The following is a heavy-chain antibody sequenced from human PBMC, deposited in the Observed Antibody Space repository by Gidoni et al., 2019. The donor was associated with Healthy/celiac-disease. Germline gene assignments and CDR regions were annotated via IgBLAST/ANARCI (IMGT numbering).Heavy chain of an antibody. CDR1: GYTFTGSY. D-gene: IGHD5-18*01. Sequence: QVQLVQSGAEVKNPGASVKVSCKDSGYTFTGSYMHWVRQAPGQGLEWMGWINPNSGGTNYSQKFQGWVTMTRDTSISTAYMELSRLRSDDTAVYYCARIHVDTAMVSGDYWGQGTLVTVSS. CDR2: INPNSGGT. J-gene: IGHJ4*02. CDR3: ARIHVDTAMVSGDY. V-gene: IGHV1-2*04.